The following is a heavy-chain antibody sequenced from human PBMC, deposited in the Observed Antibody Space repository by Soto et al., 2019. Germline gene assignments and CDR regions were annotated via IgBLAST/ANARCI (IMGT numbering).Heavy chain of an antibody. CDR3: AIGVIGIQLWLEDYFDY. V-gene: IGHV3-30*03. CDR2: ISYDGSNK. CDR1: GFTFSSYG. D-gene: IGHD5-18*01. J-gene: IGHJ4*02. Sequence: QVQLVESGGGVVQPGRSLRLSCAASGFTFSSYGMHWVRQAPGKGLEWVAVISYDGSNKYYADSVKGRFTISRDNSKNTLYLQMNGLRAEDTAVYYCAIGVIGIQLWLEDYFDYWGQGTLVTVSS.